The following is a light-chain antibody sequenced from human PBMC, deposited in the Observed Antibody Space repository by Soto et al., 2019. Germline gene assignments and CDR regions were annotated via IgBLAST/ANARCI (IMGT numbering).Light chain of an antibody. Sequence: EIVLTQSPGTLSLSPGERATLSCSASQSVSSSYLAWYQQKPGQAPRLLIYDTSSRATGIPDRFSGSGSGTDVTLAISRMEPEDFAVYYCQQCGSSPSFGQGTKVELK. CDR1: QSVSSSY. J-gene: IGKJ1*01. V-gene: IGKV3-20*01. CDR3: QQCGSSPS. CDR2: DTS.